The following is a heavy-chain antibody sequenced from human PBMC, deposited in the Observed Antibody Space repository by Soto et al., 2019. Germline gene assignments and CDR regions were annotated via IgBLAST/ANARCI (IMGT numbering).Heavy chain of an antibody. CDR1: GDSITNNHW. Sequence: SETLSLNCTVYGDSITNNHWWSWVRQPPGKGPELIGEIYHTGIANYNPSLESRVAFSVDKSKKQLSLSLTSVTAADTAVYYCVSKLGPYYYGLDVWGQGTTVTVS. V-gene: IGHV4-4*02. J-gene: IGHJ6*02. D-gene: IGHD3-16*01. CDR3: VSKLGPYYYGLDV. CDR2: IYHTGIA.